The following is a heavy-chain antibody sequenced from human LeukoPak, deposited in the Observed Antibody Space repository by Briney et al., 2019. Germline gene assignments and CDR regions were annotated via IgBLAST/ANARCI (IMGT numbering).Heavy chain of an antibody. CDR3: ARQTRYCSGGSCYSDWFDP. V-gene: IGHV4-59*08. CDR1: GGSISSYY. Sequence: PSETLSLTCTVSGGSISSYYWSWIRQPPGKGLEWIGYIYYSGSTNYNPSLKSRVTISVDTSKNQFSLKLSSVTAADTAVYYCARQTRYCSGGSCYSDWFDPWGQGTLVTVSS. CDR2: IYYSGST. J-gene: IGHJ5*02. D-gene: IGHD2-15*01.